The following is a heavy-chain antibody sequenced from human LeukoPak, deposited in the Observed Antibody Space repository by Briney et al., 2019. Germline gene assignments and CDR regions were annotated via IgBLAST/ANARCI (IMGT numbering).Heavy chain of an antibody. CDR3: ARDSGITMIGYYYGMDV. D-gene: IGHD3-22*01. CDR2: ISYDGSNK. J-gene: IGHJ6*02. V-gene: IGHV3-30-3*01. Sequence: GGSLRLSCAASGFTFSSYAMHWVRQAPGKGPEWVAVISYDGSNKYYADSVKGRFTISRDNSKNTLYLQMNSLRAEDTAVYYCARDSGITMIGYYYGMDVWGQGTTVTVSS. CDR1: GFTFSSYA.